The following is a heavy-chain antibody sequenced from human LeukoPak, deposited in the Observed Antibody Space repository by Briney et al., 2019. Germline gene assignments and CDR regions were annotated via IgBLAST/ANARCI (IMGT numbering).Heavy chain of an antibody. V-gene: IGHV3-74*01. D-gene: IGHD2-21*01. CDR3: ARGGGYQLLI. J-gene: IGHJ4*01. CDR2: INPDGSIT. Sequence: GSLRLSCAASGFTFSTCWMHWVRQTPGKGLVWVSRINPDGSITNYADSVKGRFTISRDNAKNTLYLQMSSLKAEDTAVYYCARGGGYQLLIWGQGTLVTVSS. CDR1: GFTFSTCW.